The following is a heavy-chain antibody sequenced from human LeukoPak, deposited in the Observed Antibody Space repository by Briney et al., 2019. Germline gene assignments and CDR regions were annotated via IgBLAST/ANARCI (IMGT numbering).Heavy chain of an antibody. CDR2: IYYSGST. CDR3: ARAGRLGAPRPLDY. D-gene: IGHD3-16*01. Sequence: SETLSLTCSVSGGPISSYYWNWIRQSPGKGLEWIGWIYYSGSTNSNPSLRSRPTMSVDASKNQLSLKLSSVTAADTAVYYCARAGRLGAPRPLDYWGQGTLVTVSS. J-gene: IGHJ4*02. V-gene: IGHV4-59*01. CDR1: GGPISSYY.